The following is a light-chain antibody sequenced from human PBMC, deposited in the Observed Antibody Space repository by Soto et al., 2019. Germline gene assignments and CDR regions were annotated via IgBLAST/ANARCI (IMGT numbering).Light chain of an antibody. V-gene: IGKV1-27*01. CDR2: AAS. CDR1: QAIGSY. CDR3: QRYNIAPWT. Sequence: DIQMTQSPSSLSASVGDRVTITCRASQAIGSYLSWYQQKPGKVPKLLIYAASTLHSGVPSRFSGSGSRTQFTLTISSLQPEDVATYYCQRYNIAPWTVGQGTKVEIK. J-gene: IGKJ1*01.